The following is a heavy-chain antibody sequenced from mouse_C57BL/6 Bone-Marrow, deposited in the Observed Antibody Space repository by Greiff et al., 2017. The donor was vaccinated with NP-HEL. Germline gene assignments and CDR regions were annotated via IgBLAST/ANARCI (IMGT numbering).Heavy chain of an antibody. J-gene: IGHJ3*01. V-gene: IGHV1-9*01. D-gene: IGHD3-2*02. CDR1: GYTFTGYW. CDR3: ARQLRLPWFAY. CDR2: ILPGSGST. Sequence: QVQLKQSGAELMKPGASVKLSCKATGYTFTGYWIEWVKQRPGHGLEWIGEILPGSGSTTYNEKFKGKATFTADTSSNTAYMQLSSLTTDDSAIYYCARQLRLPWFAYWGQGTLVTVSA.